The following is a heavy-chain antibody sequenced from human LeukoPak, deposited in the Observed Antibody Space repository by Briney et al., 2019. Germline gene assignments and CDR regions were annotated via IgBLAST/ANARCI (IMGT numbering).Heavy chain of an antibody. CDR3: ARVVVVPAAMVAFDI. V-gene: IGHV4-34*01. J-gene: IGHJ3*02. CDR1: GGSFSGYY. CDR2: INHSGST. Sequence: SETLSLTCAVYGGSFSGYYWSWIRQPPGKGLEWIGEINHSGSTNYNPSLKSRVTISVDTSKNQFSLKLSSVTAADTAVYYCARVVVVPAAMVAFDIWGQGTMVTVSS. D-gene: IGHD2-2*01.